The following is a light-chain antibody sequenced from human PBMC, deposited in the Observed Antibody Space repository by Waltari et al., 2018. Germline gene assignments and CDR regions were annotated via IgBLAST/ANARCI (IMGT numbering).Light chain of an antibody. CDR2: GAS. Sequence: VLTQSPGTLSLSPGERATLSCRASQSLTKRYLAWYQQKPGQAPRLLIYGASSSAAGIPDRFSGSGSGTDFTLTISRLEPEDFAVYYCQQYGSSVLYTFGQGTKLEIK. CDR1: QSLTKRY. CDR3: QQYGSSVLYT. J-gene: IGKJ2*01. V-gene: IGKV3-20*01.